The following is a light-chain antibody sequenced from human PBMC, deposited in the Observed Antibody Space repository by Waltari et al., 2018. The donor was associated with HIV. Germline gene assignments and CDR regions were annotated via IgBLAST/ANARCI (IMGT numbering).Light chain of an antibody. CDR1: SSNIGYNY. CDR3: ATWDSGLSAGV. V-gene: IGLV1-51*01. J-gene: IGLJ2*01. CDR2: DNN. Sequence: QSVLTQPPSVSATPGQKVTISCSGSSSNIGYNYVFWYQQLPGTAPKLLIYDNNKRPSGFPHLVSCSNYCTSATLGITGLQAGDEADYYCATWDSGLSAGVFGGGTKLTVL.